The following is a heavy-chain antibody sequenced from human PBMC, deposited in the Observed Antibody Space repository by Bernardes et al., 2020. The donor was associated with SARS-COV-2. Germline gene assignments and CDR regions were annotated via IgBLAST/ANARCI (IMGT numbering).Heavy chain of an antibody. J-gene: IGHJ3*02. CDR3: ARVTPTFDI. Sequence: SLRLSCAASGFTFSSYAMHWVRQAPGKGLEWVAVISYDGSNKYYADSVKGRFTISRDNSKNTLYLQMNSLRAEDTAVYYCARVTPTFDIWGQGTMVTVSS. CDR2: ISYDGSNK. V-gene: IGHV3-30-3*01. CDR1: GFTFSSYA.